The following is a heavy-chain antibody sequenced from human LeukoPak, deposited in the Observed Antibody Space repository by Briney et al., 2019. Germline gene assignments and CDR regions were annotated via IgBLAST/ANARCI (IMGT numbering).Heavy chain of an antibody. Sequence: ASVKVFCKXSXXXXTXYYMHWVRQAPGQGFEWVGWINPNSGGTNYAQKFQGRVTMTGDTSISTAYMELSRLRSDDTAVYYCARDLGYSSNLPSNYFDYWGQGTLVTVSS. V-gene: IGHV1-2*02. CDR2: INPNSGGT. CDR1: XXXXTXYY. CDR3: ARDLGYSSNLPSNYFDY. J-gene: IGHJ4*02. D-gene: IGHD6-13*01.